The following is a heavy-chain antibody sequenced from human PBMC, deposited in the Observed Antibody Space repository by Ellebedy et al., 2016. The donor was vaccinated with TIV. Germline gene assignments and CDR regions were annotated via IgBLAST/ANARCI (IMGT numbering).Heavy chain of an antibody. D-gene: IGHD3-3*01. CDR1: GGTFSSYA. V-gene: IGHV1-69*04. Sequence: AASVKVSCKASGGTFSSYAISWVRQAPGQGLEWMGRIIPILGIANYAQKFQGRVTITADKSTSTAYMELSSLRSEDTAVYYCARGYYDFWSGANRVDYWGQGTLVTVSS. J-gene: IGHJ4*02. CDR2: IIPILGIA. CDR3: ARGYYDFWSGANRVDY.